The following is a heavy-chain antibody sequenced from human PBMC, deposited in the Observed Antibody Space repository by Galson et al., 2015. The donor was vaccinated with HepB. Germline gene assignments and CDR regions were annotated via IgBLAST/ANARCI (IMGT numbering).Heavy chain of an antibody. CDR2: IIPIFGTA. D-gene: IGHD3-10*01. V-gene: IGHV1-69*13. CDR3: AREAYGSGTGAFDI. CDR1: GGTFSSYA. Sequence: SVKVSCKASGGTFSSYAISWVRQAPGQGLEWMGGIIPIFGTANYAQKFQGRVTITADESTSTAYMELSSLRSEDTAVYYCAREAYGSGTGAFDIWGQGTMVTVSS. J-gene: IGHJ3*02.